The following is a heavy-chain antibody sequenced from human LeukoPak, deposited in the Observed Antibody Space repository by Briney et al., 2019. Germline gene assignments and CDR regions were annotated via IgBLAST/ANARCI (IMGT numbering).Heavy chain of an antibody. D-gene: IGHD6-13*01. Sequence: ASVKVSCKASGGTFSSYAISWLRQAPGQGLEWMGGIIPIFGTANYAQKFQGRVTITTHESTSTAYMELSCLRSEDTAVYYCARVGRVYSSSWSNIDYWGQGTLVTVSS. V-gene: IGHV1-69*05. CDR3: ARVGRVYSSSWSNIDY. CDR1: GGTFSSYA. CDR2: IIPIFGTA. J-gene: IGHJ4*02.